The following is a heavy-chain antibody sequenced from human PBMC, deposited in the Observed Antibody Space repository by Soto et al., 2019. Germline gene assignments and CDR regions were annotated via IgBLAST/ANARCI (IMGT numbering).Heavy chain of an antibody. CDR1: GYTFTSYD. D-gene: IGHD4-17*01. J-gene: IGHJ5*02. V-gene: IGHV1-8*01. CDR3: GRGCTYGDYSGGYAP. Sequence: ASVKVSCKASGYTFTSYDINWVRQATGQGLEYLGWMNPNSGNTGYVQKFQGRVTMTRDTSISTAYMELSSLRSEDTAVYYCGRGCTYGDYSGGYAPGGKGTLDTVSS. CDR2: MNPNSGNT.